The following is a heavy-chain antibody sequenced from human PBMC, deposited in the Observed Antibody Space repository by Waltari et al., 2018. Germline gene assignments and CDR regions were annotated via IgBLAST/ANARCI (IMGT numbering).Heavy chain of an antibody. D-gene: IGHD3-9*01. V-gene: IGHV7-4-1*02. J-gene: IGHJ4*02. CDR3: AREGADILTGSPDY. Sequence: QVQLVQSGSELKKPGASVKVSCKASGYTFTSYAMNWVRQAPGQGLEWMGWIHTNTGHPTYAQCFTGRFVFSLYTAVSTAYLQISSLKAVDTAVSYCAREGADILTGSPDYWGQGTLVTVSS. CDR2: IHTNTGHP. CDR1: GYTFTSYA.